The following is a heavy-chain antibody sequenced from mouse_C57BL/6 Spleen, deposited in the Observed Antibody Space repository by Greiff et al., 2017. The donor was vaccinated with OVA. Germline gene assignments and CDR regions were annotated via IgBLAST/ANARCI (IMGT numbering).Heavy chain of an antibody. Sequence: EVKVVESGPELVKPGASVKIPCKASGYTFTDYNMDWVKQSHGKSLEWIGDINPNNGGTIYNQKFKGKATLTVDKSSSTAYMELRSLTSEDTAVYYCARGNDLRRGDYWGQGTSVTVSS. D-gene: IGHD2-12*01. CDR2: INPNNGGT. CDR3: ARGNDLRRGDY. V-gene: IGHV1-18*01. CDR1: GYTFTDYN. J-gene: IGHJ4*01.